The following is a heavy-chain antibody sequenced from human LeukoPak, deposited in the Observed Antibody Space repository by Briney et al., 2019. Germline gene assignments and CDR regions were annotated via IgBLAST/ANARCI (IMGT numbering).Heavy chain of an antibody. D-gene: IGHD6-19*01. CDR1: GFTFSSYS. J-gene: IGHJ4*02. CDR2: ISSSSSYI. CDR3: ARASGIAVAGTRAADPSFDY. V-gene: IGHV3-21*01. Sequence: GGSLRLSCAASGFTFSSYSMNWVSQAPGKGLEWVSSISSSSSYIYYADSVKGRFTISRDNAKNSLYLQMNSLRAEDTAVYYCARASGIAVAGTRAADPSFDYWGQGTLVTVSS.